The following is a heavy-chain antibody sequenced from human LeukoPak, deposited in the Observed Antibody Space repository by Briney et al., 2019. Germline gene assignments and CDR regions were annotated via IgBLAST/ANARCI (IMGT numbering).Heavy chain of an antibody. D-gene: IGHD3-22*01. CDR2: IYIGGRT. J-gene: IGHJ4*02. V-gene: IGHV3-53*01. CDR1: GFSVSSYY. CDR3: ARDNYDSSGYYFD. Sequence: GGSLRLSCAASGFSVSSYYMSWVRQAPGKGLEWVSVIYIGGRTYYADSVTGRFIISRDNSKNTLYLQMNSLRAEDTAVYYCARDNYDSSGYYFDWGQGTLVTVSS.